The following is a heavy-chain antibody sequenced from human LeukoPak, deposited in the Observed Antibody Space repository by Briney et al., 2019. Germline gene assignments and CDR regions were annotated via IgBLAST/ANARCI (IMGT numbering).Heavy chain of an antibody. D-gene: IGHD3-10*01. CDR3: AREAMVRGVRSNYYYGMDV. CDR1: GGSISSYY. J-gene: IGHJ6*02. V-gene: IGHV4-59*01. CDR2: IYYSGST. Sequence: PSETLSLTCTVSGGSISSYYWSWIRQPPGKGLEWIGYIYYSGSTNYNPSLKSRVTISVDTSKNQFSLKLSSVTAADTAVYYCAREAMVRGVRSNYYYGMDVWGQGTTVTVSS.